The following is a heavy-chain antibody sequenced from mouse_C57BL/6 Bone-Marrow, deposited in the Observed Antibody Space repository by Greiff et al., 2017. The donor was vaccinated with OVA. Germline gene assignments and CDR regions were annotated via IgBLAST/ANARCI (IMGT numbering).Heavy chain of an antibody. J-gene: IGHJ3*01. Sequence: VKQSHGKSLEWIGDINPNNGGTSYNQKFKGKATLTVDKSSSTAYMELRSLTSEDSAVYYCAKGGLRLLSWFAYWGQGTLVTVSA. CDR2: INPNNGGT. D-gene: IGHD2-4*01. CDR3: AKGGLRLLSWFAY. V-gene: IGHV1-26*01.